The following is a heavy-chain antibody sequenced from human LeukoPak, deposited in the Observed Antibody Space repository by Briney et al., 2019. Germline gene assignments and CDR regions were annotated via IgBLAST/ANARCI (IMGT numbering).Heavy chain of an antibody. CDR3: ATYRQVLLPFES. J-gene: IGHJ4*02. D-gene: IGHD2-8*02. CDR2: ISGSSSYI. V-gene: IGHV3-21*04. Sequence: PGGSLRLSCAASGFTFSSYSMNWVRQAPGKGLEWVSFISGSSSYIYFADSVKGRFTISRDNSKSTLSLQMNSLRAEDTAIYYCATYRQVLLPFESWGQGTLVTVSS. CDR1: GFTFSSYS.